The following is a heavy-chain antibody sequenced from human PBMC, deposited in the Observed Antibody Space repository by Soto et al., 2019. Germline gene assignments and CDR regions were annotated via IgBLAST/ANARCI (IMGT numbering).Heavy chain of an antibody. D-gene: IGHD3-16*01. CDR3: AKRVKRTLDYYYYMDV. CDR1: GFTFSSYA. V-gene: IGHV3-23*01. J-gene: IGHJ6*03. Sequence: EVQLLESGGGLVQPGGSLRLSCAASGFTFSSYAMSWVRQAPGKGLEWVSAISGSGGSTYYADSVKGRFTISRDNSKNTLYLQMNSLRAEDTAVYYCAKRVKRTLDYYYYMDVWGKGTTVTVSS. CDR2: ISGSGGST.